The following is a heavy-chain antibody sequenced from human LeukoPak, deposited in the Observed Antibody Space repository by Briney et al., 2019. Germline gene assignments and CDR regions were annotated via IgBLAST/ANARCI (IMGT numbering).Heavy chain of an antibody. V-gene: IGHV4-39*01. CDR3: ARRYYDFWSGYSVGAFDI. D-gene: IGHD3-3*01. Sequence: SETLSLTCTVSGGSISSSSYYWGWIRQPPGKGLGWIGSIYYSGSTYYNPSLKSRVTISVDTSKNQFSLKLSSVTAADTAVYYCARRYYDFWSGYSVGAFDIWGQGTMVTVSS. J-gene: IGHJ3*02. CDR2: IYYSGST. CDR1: GGSISSSSYY.